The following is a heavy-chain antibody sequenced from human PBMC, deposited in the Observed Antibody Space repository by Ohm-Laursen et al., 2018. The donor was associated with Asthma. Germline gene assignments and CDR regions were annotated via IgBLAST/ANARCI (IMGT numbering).Heavy chain of an antibody. V-gene: IGHV4-30-2*01. CDR3: ARVSHAGPTDY. Sequence: TLSLTCAVSGGSISSGGYSWSWIRQPPGKGLEWIGYIYHSGSTYYNPSLKSRVTISVDRSENQFSLKLSSVTAADTAVYYCARVSHAGPTDYWGQGTLVTVSS. CDR2: IYHSGST. J-gene: IGHJ4*02. CDR1: GGSISSGGYS.